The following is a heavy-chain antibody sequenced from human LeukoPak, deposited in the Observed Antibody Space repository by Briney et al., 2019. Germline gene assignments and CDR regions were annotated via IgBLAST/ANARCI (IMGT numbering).Heavy chain of an antibody. V-gene: IGHV1-8*01. Sequence: ASVKVSCTASGYTFTSYDINWVRQAPGQGLEWMGWMNPNSGNTGYAQKFQGRVTMTRNTSISTAYMELSSLRSEDTAVYYCARGSKRRYYDSRYYFDYWGQGTLVTVSS. CDR1: GYTFTSYD. D-gene: IGHD3-22*01. CDR3: ARGSKRRYYDSRYYFDY. J-gene: IGHJ4*02. CDR2: MNPNSGNT.